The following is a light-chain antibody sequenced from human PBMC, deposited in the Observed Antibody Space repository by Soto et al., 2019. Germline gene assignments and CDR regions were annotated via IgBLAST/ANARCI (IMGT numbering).Light chain of an antibody. J-gene: IGLJ1*01. Sequence: QSALTQPPSASGSPGQSVTISCTGTSNDIGGYKYVSWYQQHPGKAPKLMIYEVSKRPSGVPDRFSGSKSGNTASLTVSGLQAADEADYYCSSYAGGTSFPFCVFGTGTKLTVL. CDR3: SSYAGGTSFPFCV. CDR2: EVS. CDR1: SNDIGGYKY. V-gene: IGLV2-8*01.